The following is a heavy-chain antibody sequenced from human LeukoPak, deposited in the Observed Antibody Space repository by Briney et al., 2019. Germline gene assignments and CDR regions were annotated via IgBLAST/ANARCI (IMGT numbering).Heavy chain of an antibody. CDR2: ISGSGGST. CDR1: GFTFSSYG. J-gene: IGHJ3*02. D-gene: IGHD6-6*01. V-gene: IGHV3-23*01. CDR3: ARLFLGYGCSSSSDSFNI. Sequence: GGSLRLSCAASGFTFSSYGMSWARQAPGKGLEWVSAISGSGGSTYYADYVKGRFTISRDNSKNTLYLQVISVRAEDTAVYYCARLFLGYGCSSSSDSFNIWGQGTMVTVSS.